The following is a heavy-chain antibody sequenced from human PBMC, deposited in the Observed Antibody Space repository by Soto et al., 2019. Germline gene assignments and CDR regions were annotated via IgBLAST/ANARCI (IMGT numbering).Heavy chain of an antibody. Sequence: LRLSCAASGFTLSGYAMDWVRQAPGKGLEYVSGISSNGVGTYYANSVQGRFTISRDNSKNTVYLQMGSLRPEDMAVYYCARRARPDSYYMDVWGKGTTLTVSS. J-gene: IGHJ6*03. D-gene: IGHD6-6*01. CDR3: ARRARPDSYYMDV. V-gene: IGHV3-64*01. CDR2: ISSNGVGT. CDR1: GFTLSGYA.